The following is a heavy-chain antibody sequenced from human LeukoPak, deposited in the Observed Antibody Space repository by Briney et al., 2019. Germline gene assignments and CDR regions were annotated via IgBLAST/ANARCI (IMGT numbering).Heavy chain of an antibody. J-gene: IGHJ3*02. CDR1: GFTFSNYA. CDR3: ARKGNGALDI. V-gene: IGHV3-23*01. CDR2: ISDIGAST. Sequence: GGSLRLSCAPSGFTFSNYAMSWVRQAPGKGLEWVSDISDIGASTNYVGSVKGRFIIARDNSKNMLYMQMNSLRVEDTAVYYCARKGNGALDIWGQGTMVIVTS.